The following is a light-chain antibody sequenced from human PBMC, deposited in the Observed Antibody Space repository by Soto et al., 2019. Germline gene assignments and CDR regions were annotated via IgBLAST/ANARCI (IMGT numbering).Light chain of an antibody. CDR1: SSNIGNNA. CDR2: YDD. V-gene: IGLV1-36*01. CDR3: ATWDDSLDSHV. J-gene: IGLJ2*01. Sequence: QSVLTQPPSVSESPRQRVTISCSGSSSNIGNNAVNWYQQLPGKAPKLIIYYDDLKPSGVSDRFSGSKSGTSASLAISGLQSEDEADYYCATWDDSLDSHVFGGGTKLTVL.